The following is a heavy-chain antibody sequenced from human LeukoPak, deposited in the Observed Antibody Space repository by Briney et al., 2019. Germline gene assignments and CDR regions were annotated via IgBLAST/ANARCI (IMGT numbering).Heavy chain of an antibody. CDR2: MNPNSGNT. CDR1: GYTFTSYD. J-gene: IGHJ5*02. V-gene: IGHV1-8*01. CDR3: ARSYCSSTSCQFDP. Sequence: ASVKVSCEASGYTFTSYDINWVRQATGQGLEWMGWMNPNSGNTGYAQKFQGRVTMTRDTSITTAYMELSSLRSEDTAVYYCARSYCSSTSCQFDPWGQGTLVTVSS. D-gene: IGHD2-2*01.